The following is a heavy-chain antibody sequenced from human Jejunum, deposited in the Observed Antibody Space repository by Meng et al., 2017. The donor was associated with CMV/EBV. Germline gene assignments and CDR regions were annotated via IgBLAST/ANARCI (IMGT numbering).Heavy chain of an antibody. D-gene: IGHD6-6*01. V-gene: IGHV4-39*07. J-gene: IGHJ4*02. CDR2: TYYTGST. CDR1: GDSISSSNYY. CDR3: ARGLSTSSSGY. Sequence: QRQPQESGPALVKPSETLSSLCTVSGDSISSSNYYWGWIRQSPGKGLEWIGSTYYTGSTYYNPSLKSRLTISIDTSKNQFSLKLSSVTAADTAIYYCARGLSTSSSGYWGQGTLVTVSS.